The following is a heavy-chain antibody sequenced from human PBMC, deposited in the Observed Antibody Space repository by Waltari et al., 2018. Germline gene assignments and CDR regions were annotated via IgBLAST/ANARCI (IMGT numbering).Heavy chain of an antibody. J-gene: IGHJ4*02. D-gene: IGHD2-15*01. CDR2: IHRSGRT. CDR1: VDSMSSSDW. CDR3: ARDRGRGLYLDS. Sequence: QLQLQQSGPGLVKPSESLSLTCAVSVDSMSSSDWWSWVRQPPGKGLEWIGQIHRSGRTNYSPSLESRVTMSIDTSNNQFSLKMSAVTAADTAVYYCARDRGRGLYLDSWGQGTLVTVSP. V-gene: IGHV4-4*02.